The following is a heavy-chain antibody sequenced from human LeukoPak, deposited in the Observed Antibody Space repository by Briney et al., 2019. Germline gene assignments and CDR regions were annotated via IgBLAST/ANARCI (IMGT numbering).Heavy chain of an antibody. CDR3: AKALYSGSYCIDY. CDR2: INTDGSST. Sequence: GGSLRLSCAASGFIFSSYWMHWVRHAPGKGLAWVSRINTDGSSTSYADSVKGRFTISRDNAKNSLYLQMNSLRAEDTALYYCAKALYSGSYCIDYWGQGTLVTVSS. J-gene: IGHJ4*02. V-gene: IGHV3-74*01. D-gene: IGHD1-26*01. CDR1: GFIFSSYW.